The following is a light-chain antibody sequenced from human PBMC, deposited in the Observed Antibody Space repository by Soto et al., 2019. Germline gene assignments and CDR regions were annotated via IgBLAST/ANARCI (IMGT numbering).Light chain of an antibody. J-gene: IGKJ2*01. CDR1: QSLLHSNGYNY. V-gene: IGKV2-28*01. CDR2: LGS. Sequence: DIVMTQSPLSLPVTPGEPASISCRSSQSLLHSNGYNYFDRYLQKPGQSPQLLIYLGSNRASGVPDRFSGSGSGTDFTLKISRVEAEDVGVYYCMQALQTSYTFGQGTKLQIK. CDR3: MQALQTSYT.